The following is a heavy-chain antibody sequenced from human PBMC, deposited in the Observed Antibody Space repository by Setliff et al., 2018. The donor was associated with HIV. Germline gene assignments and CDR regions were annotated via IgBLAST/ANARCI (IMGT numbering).Heavy chain of an antibody. J-gene: IGHJ6*03. V-gene: IGHV3-72*01. D-gene: IGHD3-10*01. CDR1: GFTFGDYA. Sequence: PGGSLRLSCTASGFTFGDYAMNWVRQAPGKGLEWVGFIRSKVNSYTTEYAASVKGRFTISRDDSKNSLYLQMNSLKTEDTAVYYCARGRLLWSGSYYYYYMDVWGKGTTVTVSS. CDR2: IRSKVNSYTT. CDR3: ARGRLLWSGSYYYYYMDV.